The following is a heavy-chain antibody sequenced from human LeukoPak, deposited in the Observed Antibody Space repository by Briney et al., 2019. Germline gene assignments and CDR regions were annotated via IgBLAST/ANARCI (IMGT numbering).Heavy chain of an antibody. J-gene: IGHJ3*01. CDR3: AQDRGRPDAFDF. CDR2: INPSDGVT. CDR1: GYTLSGYY. V-gene: IGHV1-2*02. Sequence: AASVKVSCKASGYTLSGYYMHWVRQAPGQGLEWMGWINPSDGVTNYAQNFQGRVTMTRDTSISTAYMELSRLRSDDTAVYYCAQDRGRPDAFDFWGQGTMVTVSS.